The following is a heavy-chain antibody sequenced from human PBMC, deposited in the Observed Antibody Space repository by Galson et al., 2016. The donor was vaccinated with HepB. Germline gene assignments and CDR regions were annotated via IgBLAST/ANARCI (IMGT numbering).Heavy chain of an antibody. J-gene: IGHJ4*02. V-gene: IGHV2-70*01. Sequence: PALVKPTQTLTLTCTSSGFSLSTSGMCVSWIRQPPGKALEWLALIDWDDDKYYSTSLKTRLTISKDTSKNQVVLTMTNMDPVDTPTYYCARARYCSSTSPFDYWGQGTLVTVSS. D-gene: IGHD2-2*01. CDR2: IDWDDDK. CDR3: ARARYCSSTSPFDY. CDR1: GFSLSTSGMC.